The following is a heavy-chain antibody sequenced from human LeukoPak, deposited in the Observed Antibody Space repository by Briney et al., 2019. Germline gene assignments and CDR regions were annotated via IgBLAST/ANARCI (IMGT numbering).Heavy chain of an antibody. Sequence: GGSLRLSCAASGFTVGSNYMSWVRQAPGKGLEWVSVTYTGGNSYYADSVKGRFIISRDISKNTLYLQMNSLRAEDSALYYCARGGRGSAAVVAPRSFDIWGQGTMVTVSS. CDR1: GFTVGSNY. J-gene: IGHJ3*02. CDR3: ARGGRGSAAVVAPRSFDI. CDR2: TYTGGNS. D-gene: IGHD3-22*01. V-gene: IGHV3-53*01.